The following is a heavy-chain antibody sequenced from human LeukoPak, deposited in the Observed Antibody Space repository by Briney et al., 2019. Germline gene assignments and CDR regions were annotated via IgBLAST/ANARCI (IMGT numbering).Heavy chain of an antibody. D-gene: IGHD2-2*01. Sequence: PSETLSLTCTVSGGSISGYYWSWIRQPPGKGLEWIGYIYYSGSTNYNPSLKSRVTISVDTSKNQFSLKLSSVTAADTAVYYCARGGSDIVVVPGAGSYYYYYYMDVWGKGTTVTVSS. CDR3: ARGGSDIVVVPGAGSYYYYYYMDV. V-gene: IGHV4-59*01. J-gene: IGHJ6*03. CDR1: GGSISGYY. CDR2: IYYSGST.